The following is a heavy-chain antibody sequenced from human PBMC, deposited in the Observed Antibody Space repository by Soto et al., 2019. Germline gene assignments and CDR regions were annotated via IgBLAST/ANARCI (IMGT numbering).Heavy chain of an antibody. Sequence: SETLCLTCSVSGGSISSSSYYWGWIRQPPGKGLEWIGSIYYSGSTYYNPSLKSRVTISVDTSKNQFSLKLSSVTAADTAVYYCAREYYDILTSYPIHSPVDYWGQGTLVTVSS. CDR1: GGSISSSSYY. D-gene: IGHD3-9*01. V-gene: IGHV4-39*01. J-gene: IGHJ4*02. CDR3: AREYYDILTSYPIHSPVDY. CDR2: IYYSGST.